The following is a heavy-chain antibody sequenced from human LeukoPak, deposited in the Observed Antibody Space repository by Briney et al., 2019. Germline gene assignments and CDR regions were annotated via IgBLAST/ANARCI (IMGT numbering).Heavy chain of an antibody. V-gene: IGHV5-51*01. Sequence: GESLKISCKDSGYSFTSYWIDWVRQMPGKGLEWMGTIYPADSDTTYSPSFRGQVTISADKSINTAYLQWGSLEASDTAMYYCARHMYDAFDMWGQGTMVTVSP. CDR1: GYSFTSYW. J-gene: IGHJ3*02. CDR2: IYPADSDT. D-gene: IGHD2-8*01. CDR3: ARHMYDAFDM.